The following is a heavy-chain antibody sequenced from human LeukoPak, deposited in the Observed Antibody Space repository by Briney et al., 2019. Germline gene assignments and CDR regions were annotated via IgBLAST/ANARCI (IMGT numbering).Heavy chain of an antibody. Sequence: SETLSLTCTVSGGSISGYYWSWIRQPPGKGLEWIGYIYDSGSTNYNPSLKSRVTISVDTSKNQFSLKLSSVTAADTAVYYCARHDNILTGYYIGYFDYWGQGTLVTVSS. CDR1: GGSISGYY. CDR2: IYDSGST. CDR3: ARHDNILTGYYIGYFDY. V-gene: IGHV4-59*08. D-gene: IGHD3-9*01. J-gene: IGHJ4*02.